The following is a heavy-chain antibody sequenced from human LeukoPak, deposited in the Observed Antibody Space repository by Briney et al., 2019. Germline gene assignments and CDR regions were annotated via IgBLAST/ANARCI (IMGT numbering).Heavy chain of an antibody. Sequence: AGGSLRLSCAASGFTFSSYWMSWVRQAPGKGLEWVANIKQDGSEKYYVDSVKGRFTISRDNAKNSLYLQMNSLRAEDTAVYYCARGSYDSSGYYYVRPFDYWGQGTLVTVSS. CDR1: GFTFSSYW. CDR2: IKQDGSEK. D-gene: IGHD3-22*01. CDR3: ARGSYDSSGYYYVRPFDY. J-gene: IGHJ4*02. V-gene: IGHV3-7*01.